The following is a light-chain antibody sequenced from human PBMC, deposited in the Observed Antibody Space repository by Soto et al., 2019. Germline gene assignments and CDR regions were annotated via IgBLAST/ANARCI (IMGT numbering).Light chain of an antibody. Sequence: QSALTQPPSASGSLGQSVTIFCSGASSDIGGYNYVAWYQQHPGKAPKLIIYEVNKRPSGVPDRFSGSKSGNTASLTVSGLQPEDEADYSCSSYAGGNDLLFGGGTKLTVL. J-gene: IGLJ2*01. CDR2: EVN. CDR1: SSDIGGYNY. CDR3: SSYAGGNDLL. V-gene: IGLV2-8*01.